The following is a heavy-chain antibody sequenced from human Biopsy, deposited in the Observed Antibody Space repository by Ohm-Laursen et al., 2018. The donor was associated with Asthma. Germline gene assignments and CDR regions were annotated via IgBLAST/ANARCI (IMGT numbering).Heavy chain of an antibody. CDR2: IYYSGST. CDR3: ARTTYGDDGFDP. V-gene: IGHV4-31*02. CDR1: GFAVSRDH. J-gene: IGHJ5*02. D-gene: IGHD4-17*01. Sequence: LRLSCAASGFAVSRDHMFWVRQAPGKGLEWIGYIYYSGSTYYNPSLKSRVSILIDTSKNQFSLRLSSVTAADTAVYYCARTTYGDDGFDPWGQGTLVTVSS.